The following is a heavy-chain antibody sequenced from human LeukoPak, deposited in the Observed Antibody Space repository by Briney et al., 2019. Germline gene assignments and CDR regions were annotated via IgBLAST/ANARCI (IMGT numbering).Heavy chain of an antibody. CDR1: GYIFTTYG. V-gene: IGHV1-18*01. Sequence: ASVKVSCKASGYIFTTYGISWVRQAPGQGLEWMGWIDAYNGNTNYEQKFQGRVTMTTDTSTSTAYMELRSLRSDDTAVYYCARDPSGSCDFDYWGQGTLVTVSS. D-gene: IGHD1-26*01. CDR2: IDAYNGNT. J-gene: IGHJ4*02. CDR3: ARDPSGSCDFDY.